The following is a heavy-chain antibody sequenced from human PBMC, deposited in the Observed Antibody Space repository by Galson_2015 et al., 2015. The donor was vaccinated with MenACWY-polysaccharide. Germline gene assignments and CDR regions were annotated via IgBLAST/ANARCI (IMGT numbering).Heavy chain of an antibody. V-gene: IGHV3-21*01. CDR2: IGSSGTNK. Sequence: SLRLSCAASGFTFTSYAMSWVRQAPGKGLEWVSAIGSSGTNKYYADSVKGRFTISRDNAKNSLYLQINSLRAEDTAVYYCARGRLDCWGQGTLVTVSS. CDR3: ARGRLDC. CDR1: GFTFTSYA. J-gene: IGHJ4*02.